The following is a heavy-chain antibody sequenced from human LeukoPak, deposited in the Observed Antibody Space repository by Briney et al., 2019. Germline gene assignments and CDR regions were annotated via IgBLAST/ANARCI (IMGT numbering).Heavy chain of an antibody. V-gene: IGHV4-30-4*08. CDR1: GGSISSGGYY. J-gene: IGHJ6*02. CDR3: TRDPEGYGMDV. D-gene: IGHD1-14*01. Sequence: SETLSLTCTVSGGSISSGGYYWSWIRQHPGKGLEWIGYIYYSGSTLYNPSLKSRITISVDTSKNQFSLKLSSVTAADTAVYYCTRDPEGYGMDVWGQGTTVTVSS. CDR2: IYYSGST.